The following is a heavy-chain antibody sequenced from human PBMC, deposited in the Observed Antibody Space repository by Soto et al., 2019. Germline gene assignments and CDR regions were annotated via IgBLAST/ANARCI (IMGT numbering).Heavy chain of an antibody. Sequence: GASVKVSCKASGYTFTSYYMHWVRQAPGQGLEWMGIINPSGGSTSYAQKFQGRVTMTRDTSTSTVYMELSSLRSEDTAVYYCAREMATTHRAFDIWGQGTMVTVS. CDR1: GYTFTSYY. CDR2: INPSGGST. D-gene: IGHD5-12*01. V-gene: IGHV1-46*01. CDR3: AREMATTHRAFDI. J-gene: IGHJ3*02.